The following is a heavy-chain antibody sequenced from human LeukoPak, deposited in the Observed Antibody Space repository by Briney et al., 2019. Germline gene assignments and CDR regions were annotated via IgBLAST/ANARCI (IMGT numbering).Heavy chain of an antibody. V-gene: IGHV1-69*13. D-gene: IGHD1/OR15-1a*01. CDR3: ARGAINKYFDL. CDR1: GGTFSSYA. J-gene: IGHJ2*01. Sequence: ASVKVSCKASGGTFSSYAITWVRQAPGQGLEWMGGIIPIFDTSNSAQNFQGRVTFTADESTSTAFMELSSLRSEDTAVYYCARGAINKYFDLWGRGTLVTVSS. CDR2: IIPIFDTS.